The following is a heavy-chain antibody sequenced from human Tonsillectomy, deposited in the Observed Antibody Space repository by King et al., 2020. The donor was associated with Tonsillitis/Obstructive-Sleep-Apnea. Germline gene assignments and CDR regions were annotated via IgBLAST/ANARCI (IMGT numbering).Heavy chain of an antibody. Sequence: TLKESGPVLVKPPETLTLTCTVSGFSLSNARMGVSWIRQPPGQALEWLAHIFSNDEKSYSTSLKSRLTISKDTSKSQVVLTMTNLDPVDTATYYCARIVEGGHLVLNNNWIDPWGQGTLVTVSS. CDR3: ARIVEGGHLVLNNNWIDP. CDR2: IFSNDEK. J-gene: IGHJ5*02. D-gene: IGHD3-16*01. V-gene: IGHV2-26*01. CDR1: GFSLSNARMG.